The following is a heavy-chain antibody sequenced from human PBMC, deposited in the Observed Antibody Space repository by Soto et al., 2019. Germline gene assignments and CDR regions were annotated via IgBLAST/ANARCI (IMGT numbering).Heavy chain of an antibody. CDR3: ARVSRIVGATVAFDI. V-gene: IGHV5-51*01. CDR2: IYPGDSDT. Sequence: GESLKISCKGSGYSFTSDWNGWVRQMPGKGLEWMGIIYPGDSDTRYSPSFQGQVTISAGKSTRTASLQWSSLKASDTAMYYCARVSRIVGATVAFDIWGQGTMVTVSS. J-gene: IGHJ3*02. D-gene: IGHD1-26*01. CDR1: GYSFTSDW.